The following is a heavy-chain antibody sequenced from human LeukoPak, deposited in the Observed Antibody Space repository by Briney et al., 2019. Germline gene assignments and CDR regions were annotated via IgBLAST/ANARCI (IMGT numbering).Heavy chain of an antibody. CDR1: GGSISSSSYY. V-gene: IGHV4-39*01. J-gene: IGHJ4*02. CDR3: ARGGTPPLRYFDWSPFDY. CDR2: IYYSGST. D-gene: IGHD3-9*01. Sequence: SETLSLTCTVSGGSISSSSYYWGWIRQPPGKGLEWIGSIYYSGSTYYNPSLKSRVTISVDTSKNQFSLKLSSVTAADTAVYYCARGGTPPLRYFDWSPFDYWGQGTLVTVSS.